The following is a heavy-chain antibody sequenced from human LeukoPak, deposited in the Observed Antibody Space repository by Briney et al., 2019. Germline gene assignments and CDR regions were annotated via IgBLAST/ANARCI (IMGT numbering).Heavy chain of an antibody. J-gene: IGHJ4*02. D-gene: IGHD1-14*01. Sequence: PGGSLRLSCAASGSTVITNDMTWVRQAPGKGLEWVSVLYSDGNTKYADSVQGRFTISRDNSKNTLYLEVNSLSPDDTAVYYCARGVEPLAANTLAYWGQGTLVTVSS. CDR1: GSTVITND. CDR2: LYSDGNT. CDR3: ARGVEPLAANTLAY. V-gene: IGHV3-53*01.